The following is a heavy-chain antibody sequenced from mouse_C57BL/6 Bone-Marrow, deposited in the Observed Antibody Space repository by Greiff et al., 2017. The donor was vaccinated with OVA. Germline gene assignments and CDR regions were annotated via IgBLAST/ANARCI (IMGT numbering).Heavy chain of an antibody. CDR3: ASYGGYAMDY. CDR2: INPYNGGT. V-gene: IGHV1-19*01. J-gene: IGHJ4*01. CDR1: GYTFTDYY. D-gene: IGHD1-1*01. Sequence: VQLQQSGPVLVKPGASVKMSCKASGYTFTDYYMNWVKQSHGKSLEWIGVINPYNGGTSYNQKFKGKATLTVDKTSSTAYMVLNSLTSEDSAVYYCASYGGYAMDYWGQGTSVTVSS.